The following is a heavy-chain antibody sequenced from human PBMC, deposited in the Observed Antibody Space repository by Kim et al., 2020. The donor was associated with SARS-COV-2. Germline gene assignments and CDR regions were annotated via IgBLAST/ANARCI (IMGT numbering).Heavy chain of an antibody. Sequence: GESLKISCKGSGYSFTSYWIGWVRQMPGKGLEWMGIIYPGDSDTRYSPSFQGQVTISADKSISTAYLQWSSLKASDTAMYYCARLPDVYCSGGSCYRYFDYWGQGTLVTVSS. D-gene: IGHD2-15*01. CDR1: GYSFTSYW. CDR2: IYPGDSDT. J-gene: IGHJ4*02. CDR3: ARLPDVYCSGGSCYRYFDY. V-gene: IGHV5-51*01.